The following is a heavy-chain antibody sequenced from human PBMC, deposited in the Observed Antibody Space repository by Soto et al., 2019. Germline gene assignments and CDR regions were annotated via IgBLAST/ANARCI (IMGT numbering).Heavy chain of an antibody. Sequence: ASVKVSGKASGYTFTSYYMHWVRQAPGQGPEWMGIINPSGGSTSYAQKFQGRVTMTRDTSTSTVYMELSSLRSEDTAVYYCAREVRLSHAFDIWGQGTMVTVSS. CDR2: INPSGGST. D-gene: IGHD3-16*02. CDR1: GYTFTSYY. V-gene: IGHV1-46*01. J-gene: IGHJ3*02. CDR3: AREVRLSHAFDI.